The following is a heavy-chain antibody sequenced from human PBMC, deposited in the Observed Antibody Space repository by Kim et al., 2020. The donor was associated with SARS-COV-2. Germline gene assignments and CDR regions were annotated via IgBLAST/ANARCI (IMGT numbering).Heavy chain of an antibody. CDR2: ISWNSGNV. CDR1: GFKFDDYA. V-gene: IGHV3-9*01. CDR3: ARDRNCVFINDGVCFPFFGP. J-gene: IGHJ5*02. Sequence: GGSLRLSCEASGFKFDDYAMHWVRQSPGKGLEWVSSISWNSGNVAYADSVKGRFTISRDNAKNSLYLEMNSLRVEDSAFYYCARDRNCVFINDGVCFPFFGPWGQGTLVTVSS. D-gene: IGHD1-7*01.